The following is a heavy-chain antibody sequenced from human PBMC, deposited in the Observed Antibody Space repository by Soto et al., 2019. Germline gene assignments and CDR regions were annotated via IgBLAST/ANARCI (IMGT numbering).Heavy chain of an antibody. Sequence: SLKVSCKAPGYSFTDDYMHSVRQAPGQGLEWMGWINPYRGVTNYAQKFQGRVTMTRDTSISTAYMELSRLRSDDTAVYWCAREHVRPRTGAMDVWGQGTTVTVSS. V-gene: IGHV1-2*02. CDR1: GYSFTDDY. D-gene: IGHD1-1*01. J-gene: IGHJ6*02. CDR3: AREHVRPRTGAMDV. CDR2: INPYRGVT.